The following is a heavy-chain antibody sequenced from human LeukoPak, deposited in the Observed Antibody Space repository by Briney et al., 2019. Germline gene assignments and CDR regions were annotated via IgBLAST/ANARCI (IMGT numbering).Heavy chain of an antibody. CDR2: IYSGGST. Sequence: GGSLRLSCAASGFTVSSNYMSWVRQAPGKGLEWVSVIYSGGSTYDADSVKGRFTISRDNSKNTLYLQMNSLRAEDTAVYYCARDRFLEFLDYWGQGTLVTVSS. CDR3: ARDRFLEFLDY. CDR1: GFTVSSNY. J-gene: IGHJ4*02. D-gene: IGHD3-3*01. V-gene: IGHV3-66*02.